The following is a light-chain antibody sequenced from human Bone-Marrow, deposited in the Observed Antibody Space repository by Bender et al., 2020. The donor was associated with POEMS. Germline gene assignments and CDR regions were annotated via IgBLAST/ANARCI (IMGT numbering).Light chain of an antibody. CDR1: SSDIGGYNY. V-gene: IGLV2-14*03. Sequence: QSALTQPASVSGSPGQSITISCTGTSSDIGGYNYVSWYQQHPGKAPKLMILDVNNRPSGVSNRFSGSKSGNTASLTISGLQAEDEADYFCISYTSSSTLVFGGGTKLT. CDR2: DVN. CDR3: ISYTSSSTLV. J-gene: IGLJ3*02.